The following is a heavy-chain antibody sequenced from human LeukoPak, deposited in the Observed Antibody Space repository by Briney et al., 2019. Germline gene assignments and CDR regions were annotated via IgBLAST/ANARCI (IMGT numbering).Heavy chain of an antibody. CDR2: IYTSGST. Sequence: PSETLSLTCTVSGGSISSGSYYWSWIRQPAGKGLEWIGRIYTSGSTNYNPSLKSRVTISVDTSKNQFSLKLSSVTAADTAVYYCAREMKLGWFDPWGQGTLVTVSS. D-gene: IGHD1-26*01. V-gene: IGHV4-61*02. CDR1: GGSISSGSYY. CDR3: AREMKLGWFDP. J-gene: IGHJ5*02.